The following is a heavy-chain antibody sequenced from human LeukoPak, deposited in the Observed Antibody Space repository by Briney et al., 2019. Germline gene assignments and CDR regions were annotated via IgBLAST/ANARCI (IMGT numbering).Heavy chain of an antibody. Sequence: SVKVSCKASGGTFSSYAISWVRQAPGQGLEWMGGIIPIFGTANYAQKFQGRVTITTDESTSTAYMELSSLRSEDTAVYYCAAARGKVSKGDPWGQGTLVTVSS. CDR1: GGTFSSYA. J-gene: IGHJ5*02. CDR2: IIPIFGTA. D-gene: IGHD6-6*01. V-gene: IGHV1-69*05. CDR3: AAARGKVSKGDP.